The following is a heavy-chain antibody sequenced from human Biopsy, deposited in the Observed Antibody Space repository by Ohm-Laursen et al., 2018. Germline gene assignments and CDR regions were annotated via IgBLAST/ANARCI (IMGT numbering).Heavy chain of an antibody. J-gene: IGHJ5*01. D-gene: IGHD3-3*01. V-gene: IGHV1-2*02. CDR3: ARELGDFWSGRQFDF. Sequence: ASVKVSCNTSGYTFTDYFVHWVRQAPGQGLEWMGWIDTINGGTRSAQKFQGRVTMTRDTSISTTYMELRRLTSDDTAVFYCARELGDFWSGRQFDFWGQGTLVTVSS. CDR1: GYTFTDYF. CDR2: IDTINGGT.